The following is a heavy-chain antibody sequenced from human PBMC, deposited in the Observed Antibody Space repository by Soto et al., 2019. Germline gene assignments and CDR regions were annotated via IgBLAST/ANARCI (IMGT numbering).Heavy chain of an antibody. J-gene: IGHJ4*02. CDR3: AKMEGMDPWAYSFDY. CDR2: IYGGGNGP. CDR1: GFTFSDFA. V-gene: IGHV3-23*01. Sequence: PGGSLRLSCAATGFTFSDFAMSWVRQAPGKGLEWVSRIYGGGNGPHYADSVKGRVTISRDNSKNTLYLQMNSLRAEDTAVYYCAKMEGMDPWAYSFDYWGQGTLVTV. D-gene: IGHD2-2*03.